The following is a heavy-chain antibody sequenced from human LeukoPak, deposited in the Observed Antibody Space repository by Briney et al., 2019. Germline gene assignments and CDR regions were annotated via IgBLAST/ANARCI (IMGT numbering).Heavy chain of an antibody. D-gene: IGHD3-22*01. CDR3: ARASYSYDINGWVPFDY. CDR2: IYTSGST. J-gene: IGHJ4*02. Sequence: SETLSLTCTVSGNSISSGDNYWSWIRRPAGKGLEWIGRIYTSGSTNYNPSLKSRVTISGDTSKNQFSLRLSSVTAADTAVYYCARASYSYDINGWVPFDYWGQGTLVTVSS. CDR1: GNSISSGDNY. V-gene: IGHV4-61*02.